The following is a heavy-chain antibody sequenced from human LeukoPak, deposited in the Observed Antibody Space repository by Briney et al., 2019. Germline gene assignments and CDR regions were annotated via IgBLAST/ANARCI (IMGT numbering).Heavy chain of an antibody. V-gene: IGHV1-69*05. CDR3: ARAPYYDSSGYYQY. CDR2: IIPIFGTA. J-gene: IGHJ4*02. CDR1: GGTFSSYA. Sequence: SVKVSCKASGGTFSSYAISWVRQAPGQGLEWMGGIIPIFGTANYAQKFQGRVTITTDESTSTAYMELSSLRSEDRAVYYCARAPYYDSSGYYQYWGQGTLVTVSS. D-gene: IGHD3-22*01.